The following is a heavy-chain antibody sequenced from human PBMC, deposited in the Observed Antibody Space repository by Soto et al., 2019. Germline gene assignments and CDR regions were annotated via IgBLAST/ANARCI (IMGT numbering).Heavy chain of an antibody. J-gene: IGHJ6*03. CDR3: ARVSCCGLDHYYYMDV. V-gene: IGHV3-48*02. Sequence: GGPLRLSCVASGFPFSGYNMIWVRQAPGKGLECLSYISSGGSPINYAVSVRGRFTISRDNAKNSLYLQMNSLRDEDTAVYYCARVSCCGLDHYYYMDVWGKGITVTVSS. D-gene: IGHD1-1*01. CDR2: ISSGGSPI. CDR1: GFPFSGYN.